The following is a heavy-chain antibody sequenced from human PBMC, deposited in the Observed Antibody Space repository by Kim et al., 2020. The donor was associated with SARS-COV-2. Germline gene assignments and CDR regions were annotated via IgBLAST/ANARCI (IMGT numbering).Heavy chain of an antibody. Sequence: GVSLRLSCAASGFTFSSYEMNWVRQAPGKGLEWVSYISSSGSTIYYADSVKGRFTISRDNAKNSLYLQMNSLRAEDTAVYYCAREGGYSYGYYYYGMDVWGQGTTVTVSS. J-gene: IGHJ6*02. CDR3: AREGGYSYGYYYYGMDV. CDR2: ISSSGSTI. D-gene: IGHD5-18*01. CDR1: GFTFSSYE. V-gene: IGHV3-48*03.